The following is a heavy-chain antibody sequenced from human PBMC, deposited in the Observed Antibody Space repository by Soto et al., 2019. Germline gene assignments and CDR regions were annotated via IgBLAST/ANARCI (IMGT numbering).Heavy chain of an antibody. Sequence: SETLSLTCTVSGGSISSGDYYWSWIRQPPGKGLEWIGYIYYSGSTYYNPSLKSRVTISVDTSKNQFSLKLSSVTAADTAVYYCASGTTVTREYFQHWGQGTLVTVSS. V-gene: IGHV4-30-4*01. CDR1: GGSISSGDYY. CDR3: ASGTTVTREYFQH. CDR2: IYYSGST. D-gene: IGHD4-17*01. J-gene: IGHJ1*01.